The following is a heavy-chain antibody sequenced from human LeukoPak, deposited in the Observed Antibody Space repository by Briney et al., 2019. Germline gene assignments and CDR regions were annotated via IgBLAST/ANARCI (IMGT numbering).Heavy chain of an antibody. J-gene: IGHJ4*02. Sequence: ASVKVSCKASGYTFTGYYMHWVRPAPGQGLEWMGWINPNSGGTNYAQKFQGRVTMTRDTSISTAYMELSRLRSDDTAVYYCAREHSYGSWVFEFWGQGTLVTVS. CDR1: GYTFTGYY. CDR2: INPNSGGT. CDR3: AREHSYGSWVFEF. V-gene: IGHV1-2*02. D-gene: IGHD5-18*01.